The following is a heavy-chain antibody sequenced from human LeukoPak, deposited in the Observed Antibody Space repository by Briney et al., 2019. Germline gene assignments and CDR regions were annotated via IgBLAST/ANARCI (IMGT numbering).Heavy chain of an antibody. CDR1: GYTFTGYY. V-gene: IGHV1-2*02. D-gene: IGHD1-26*01. CDR3: ARDFSGASYYYYYGMDV. CDR2: INPNSGGT. Sequence: ASVKVSCKASGYTFTGYYMHWVRQAPGQGLEWMGWINPNSGGTNYARKFQGRVTMTRDTSISTAYMELSRLRSDDTAVYYCARDFSGASYYYYYGMDVWGQGTTVTVSS. J-gene: IGHJ6*02.